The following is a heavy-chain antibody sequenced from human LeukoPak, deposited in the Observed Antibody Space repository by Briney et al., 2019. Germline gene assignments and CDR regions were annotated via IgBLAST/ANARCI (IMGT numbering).Heavy chain of an antibody. J-gene: IGHJ4*02. CDR2: ISPNSGDS. D-gene: IGHD1-26*01. Sequence: ASVKVSCKTSGYTFTANYIHWVRQAPGRGLEWMGWISPNSGDSNSAQKFQGRVTMTRDTSINTVYMELNRLTSDDTAEYYCARWATNGVGVTTSGLEYYFDFWGQGTLVTVSS. CDR3: ARWATNGVGVTTSGLEYYFDF. V-gene: IGHV1-2*02. CDR1: GYTFTANY.